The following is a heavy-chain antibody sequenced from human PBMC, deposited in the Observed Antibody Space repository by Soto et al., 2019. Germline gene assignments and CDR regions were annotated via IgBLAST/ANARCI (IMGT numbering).Heavy chain of an antibody. CDR2: INHSGST. CDR3: ARGPYSGYDFMRYYYYGMDV. J-gene: IGHJ6*02. D-gene: IGHD5-12*01. Sequence: ASETLSLTCAVYGGSFSGYYWSWIRQPPGKGLEWIGEINHSGSTNYNPSLKSRVTISVDTSKNQFSLKLSSVTAADTAVYYCARGPYSGYDFMRYYYYGMDVWGQGTTVTVSS. V-gene: IGHV4-34*01. CDR1: GGSFSGYY.